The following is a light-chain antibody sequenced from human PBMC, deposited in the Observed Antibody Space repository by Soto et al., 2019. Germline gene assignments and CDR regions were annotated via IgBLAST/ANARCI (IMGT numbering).Light chain of an antibody. J-gene: IGLJ1*01. CDR1: TNDIGAYDY. Sequence: QSALTQPASVSGSPGQSITISCTGTTNDIGAYDYVSWYQQHPGKPPKLMIFAVRNRPSGVSSRFSGSRSGNTASLTISGLQAEDEAEYYCSSYTTMSTKVCGPGTKLPVL. V-gene: IGLV2-14*01. CDR3: SSYTTMSTKV. CDR2: AVR.